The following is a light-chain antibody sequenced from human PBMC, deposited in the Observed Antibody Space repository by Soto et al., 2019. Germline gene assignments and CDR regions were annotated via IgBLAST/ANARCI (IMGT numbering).Light chain of an antibody. CDR1: SGHNTYA. V-gene: IGLV4-69*01. CDR2: LNSDGSH. Sequence: QLVLTQSPSASASLGASVKLTCTLSSGHNTYAIAWHQQQPEKGPRYLMKLNSDGSHSKGDGIPDRFSGSSSGAERYLIISSLQSEEEADYYCQTWGTGSWVFGGGTKLTVL. CDR3: QTWGTGSWV. J-gene: IGLJ3*02.